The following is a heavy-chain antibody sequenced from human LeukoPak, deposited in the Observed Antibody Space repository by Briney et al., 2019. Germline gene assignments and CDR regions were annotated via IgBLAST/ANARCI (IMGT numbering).Heavy chain of an antibody. J-gene: IGHJ4*02. CDR2: IYYSGTT. V-gene: IGHV4-61*08. CDR3: ARVLSSGWAGFDH. Sequence: SETLSLTCTVSGGSISSGDYYWSWIRQPPGKGLEWIGYIYYSGTTNYNPSLKSRVTISVDTSKNQFSLKLSSVTAADTAVYYCARVLSSGWAGFDHWGQGALVTVSS. D-gene: IGHD6-19*01. CDR1: GGSISSGDYY.